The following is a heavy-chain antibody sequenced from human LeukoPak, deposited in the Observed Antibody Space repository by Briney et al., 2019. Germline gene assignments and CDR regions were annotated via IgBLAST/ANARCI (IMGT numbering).Heavy chain of an antibody. CDR2: IKQDGSQK. V-gene: IGHV3-7*01. CDR3: TREQYGDHFDK. D-gene: IGHD4-17*01. J-gene: IGHJ4*02. Sequence: GSLRLSCAASGFTFSSYWMSRVRQAPGKGLEWVANIKQDGSQKYYVGSVKGRFTISRDNAKNSLYLQMNSLRVDDTAVYYCTREQYGDHFDKWGQGTLVTVSS. CDR1: GFTFSSYW.